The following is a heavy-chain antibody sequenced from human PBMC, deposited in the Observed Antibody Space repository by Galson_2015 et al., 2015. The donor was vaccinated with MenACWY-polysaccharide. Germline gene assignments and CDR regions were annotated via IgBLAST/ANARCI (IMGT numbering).Heavy chain of an antibody. CDR1: GDSISGYY. CDR2: IHYTGTT. V-gene: IGHV4-59*01. CDR3: ARYQQVGPIAVGFDH. Sequence: ETLSLTCSASGDSISGYYWSWIRQPPGKGLEWIGFIHYTGTTDYNPSLKSRVSISVDTSQNQFSLRLSSVTAADTAVYYCARYQQVGPIAVGFDHWGQGTLVTVSS. J-gene: IGHJ5*02. D-gene: IGHD1-26*01.